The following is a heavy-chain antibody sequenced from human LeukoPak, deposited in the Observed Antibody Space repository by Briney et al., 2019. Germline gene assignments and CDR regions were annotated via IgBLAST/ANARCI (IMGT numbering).Heavy chain of an antibody. CDR1: GGSISSSNW. CDR3: ARAEDDYGGKVGTWYFDL. Sequence: PSETLSLTCAVSGGSISSSNWWSWVRQPPGKGLEWIGEIYHSGSTNYNPSLESRVSISVDKSKNLFSLKLNSVTAADTAVYYCARAEDDYGGKVGTWYFDLWGRGTLVTVSS. D-gene: IGHD4-23*01. V-gene: IGHV4-4*02. J-gene: IGHJ2*01. CDR2: IYHSGST.